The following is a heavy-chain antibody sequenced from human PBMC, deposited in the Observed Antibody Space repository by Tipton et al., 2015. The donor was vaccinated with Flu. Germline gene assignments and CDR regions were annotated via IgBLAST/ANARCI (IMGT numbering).Heavy chain of an antibody. J-gene: IGHJ1*01. CDR3: ARQGGFFQP. CDR2: ICYTGGT. Sequence: TLSLTCTVSGDSISSECWSWIRQPPGKGLEWIGYICYTGGTNYNPSLKSRVTISLDTTKNQFSLKLTSLTATDTAEYFCARQGGFFQPWGQGTLVTVTS. CDR1: GDSISSEC. V-gene: IGHV4-59*08. D-gene: IGHD3-16*01.